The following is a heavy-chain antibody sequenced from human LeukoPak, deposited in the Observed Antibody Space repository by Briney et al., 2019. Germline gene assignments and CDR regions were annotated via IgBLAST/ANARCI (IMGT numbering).Heavy chain of an antibody. CDR2: IKQDGSEK. Sequence: GGSLRLSCAASGFTFSSYWMSWVRQAPGKGLEWVANIKQDGSEKYYVDSVKGRFTISRDNAKNSLYLQMNSLRAEDTAVYYCAKYREEWLLLQGDMDVWGKGTTVTISS. J-gene: IGHJ6*03. CDR3: AKYREEWLLLQGDMDV. V-gene: IGHV3-7*01. D-gene: IGHD3-22*01. CDR1: GFTFSSYW.